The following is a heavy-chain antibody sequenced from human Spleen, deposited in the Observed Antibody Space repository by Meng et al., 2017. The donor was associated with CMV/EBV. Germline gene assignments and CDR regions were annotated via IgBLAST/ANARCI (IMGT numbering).Heavy chain of an antibody. CDR2: ISGYTGQT. Sequence: SCKASGYNFRIYGISWVRQAPGQGLEWMGWISGYTGQTNYAQKFQGRISMTTDTSTSTAYMEIRSLTSDDTAVYYCARGSYGVLGSWGQGTLVTVSS. D-gene: IGHD4-17*01. CDR1: GYNFRIYG. V-gene: IGHV1-18*01. J-gene: IGHJ5*01. CDR3: ARGSYGVLGS.